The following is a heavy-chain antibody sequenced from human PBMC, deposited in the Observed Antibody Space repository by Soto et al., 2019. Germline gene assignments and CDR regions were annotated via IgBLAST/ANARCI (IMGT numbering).Heavy chain of an antibody. J-gene: IGHJ4*02. CDR1: GFTVSSYW. D-gene: IGHD6-19*01. Sequence: EVQLVESGGGLVQPGGSLRLSCAASGFTVSSYWMSWVRQAPGKGLEWVANIKQDGSEKYYVDSVKGRFTISRDNAKNSLYLQMNSLRAEDTAVYYCARLISSGWYENQNDYWGQGTLVTVSS. CDR3: ARLISSGWYENQNDY. V-gene: IGHV3-7*01. CDR2: IKQDGSEK.